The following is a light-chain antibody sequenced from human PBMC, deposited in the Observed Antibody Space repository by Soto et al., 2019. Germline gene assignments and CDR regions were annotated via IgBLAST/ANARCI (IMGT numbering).Light chain of an antibody. J-gene: IGKJ3*01. V-gene: IGKV1-5*01. Sequence: DIQMTQSPSTLSASVGDRVTITCRASQSISSWLAWYQQKPGKAPKLLIYDASSLESGVPSRFSGSGSGTEFTLTISSLQPDDFATHYCQQYNSYLGAFGPGTKVDIK. CDR2: DAS. CDR3: QQYNSYLGA. CDR1: QSISSW.